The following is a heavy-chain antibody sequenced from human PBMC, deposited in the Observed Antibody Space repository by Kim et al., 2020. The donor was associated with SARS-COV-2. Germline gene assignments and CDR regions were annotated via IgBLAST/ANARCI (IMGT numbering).Heavy chain of an antibody. CDR2: ISYDGSDK. V-gene: IGHV3-30*03. CDR3: ARDLPAAAIFYVGLAP. J-gene: IGHJ5*02. Sequence: GGSLRLSCAASGFNFSNYGIHWVRQAPGKGLEWVAIISYDGSDKYYVDSVKGRFTISRDNSKNTVYLQMDSLRTDDTGVYYCARDLPAAAIFYVGLAPWGLGTLVPVSS. CDR1: GFNFSNYG. D-gene: IGHD6-13*01.